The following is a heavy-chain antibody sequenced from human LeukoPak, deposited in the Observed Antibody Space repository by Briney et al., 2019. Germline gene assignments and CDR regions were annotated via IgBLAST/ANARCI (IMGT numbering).Heavy chain of an antibody. J-gene: IGHJ4*02. CDR1: GFTFSTYN. D-gene: IGHD6-13*01. Sequence: PGGSLRLSCAAFGFTFSTYNMNWVRQAPGKGLEWVSSISSSGSYEYYADSVKGRFTISRDNAKNSLYLQMNSLRAEDTALYYCARTEDGSSWNFDYWGQGTLVTVSS. V-gene: IGHV3-21*01. CDR3: ARTEDGSSWNFDY. CDR2: ISSSGSYE.